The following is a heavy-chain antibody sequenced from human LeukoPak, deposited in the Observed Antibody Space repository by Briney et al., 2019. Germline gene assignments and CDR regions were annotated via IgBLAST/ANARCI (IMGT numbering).Heavy chain of an antibody. V-gene: IGHV3-20*04. Sequence: GGSLRLSCAASGFTFDDYGMSWVRQAPGKGLEWVSGINWNGGNTDYADSVKGRFTISRDNAKNSLYLQMNSLRAEDTALYYCAKDMGYSSGWYMDYWGQGTLVTVSS. CDR2: INWNGGNT. J-gene: IGHJ4*02. CDR3: AKDMGYSSGWYMDY. D-gene: IGHD6-19*01. CDR1: GFTFDDYG.